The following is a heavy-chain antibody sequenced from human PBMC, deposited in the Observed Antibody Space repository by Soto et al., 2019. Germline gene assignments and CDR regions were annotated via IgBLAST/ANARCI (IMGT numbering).Heavy chain of an antibody. Sequence: SGTLSLTCSLSNASISTYYWTWFRQPPGKGLEWIGYVYYSGSTNYNPSLKSRVAMSIDTSKNQFSLELKSVTAADTATYYCVRDYLLTGFDTWGQGNLVTGSS. CDR1: NASISTYY. J-gene: IGHJ5*02. CDR2: VYYSGST. D-gene: IGHD3-9*01. V-gene: IGHV4-59*01. CDR3: VRDYLLTGFDT.